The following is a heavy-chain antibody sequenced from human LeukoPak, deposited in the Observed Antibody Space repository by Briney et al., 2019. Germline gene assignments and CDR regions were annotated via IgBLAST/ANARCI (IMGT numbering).Heavy chain of an antibody. Sequence: GGSLRLSCAASGFTFSSYAMSWVRQAPGKGLEWVSAISGSGGSTYYADSVKGRFTISRDNSKNTLYLQMNSLRAEDTAVYYCARGETNAGWSTTFDYWGQGTLVTVSS. CDR1: GFTFSSYA. V-gene: IGHV3-23*01. J-gene: IGHJ4*02. CDR3: ARGETNAGWSTTFDY. CDR2: ISGSGGST. D-gene: IGHD2-2*01.